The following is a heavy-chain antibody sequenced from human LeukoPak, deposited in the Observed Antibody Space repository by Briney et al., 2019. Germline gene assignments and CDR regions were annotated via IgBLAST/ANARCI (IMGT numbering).Heavy chain of an antibody. CDR1: GFTFDDYA. V-gene: IGHV3-9*01. CDR2: ISWNSGSI. D-gene: IGHD5-18*01. CDR3: AKDQFRSYGSFDY. J-gene: IGHJ4*02. Sequence: AGGSLRLSCAASGFTFDDYAMHWVRQAPGKGLEWVSGISWNSGSIGYADSVKGRFTISRDNAKNSLYLQMNSLRAEDTALYYCAKDQFRSYGSFDYWGQGTLVTVSS.